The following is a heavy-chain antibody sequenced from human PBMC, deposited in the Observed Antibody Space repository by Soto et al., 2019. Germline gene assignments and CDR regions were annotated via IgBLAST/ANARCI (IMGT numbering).Heavy chain of an antibody. J-gene: IGHJ4*02. CDR1: GFTFSSYA. Sequence: GGSLRLSCAASGFTFSSYAMHWVRQAPGKGLEWVAVISYDGSNKYYADSVKGRFTISRDNSKNTLYLQMNSLRAEDTAVYYCARDLTSGLDYWGQGTLVTVSS. V-gene: IGHV3-30-3*01. CDR2: ISYDGSNK. CDR3: ARDLTSGLDY.